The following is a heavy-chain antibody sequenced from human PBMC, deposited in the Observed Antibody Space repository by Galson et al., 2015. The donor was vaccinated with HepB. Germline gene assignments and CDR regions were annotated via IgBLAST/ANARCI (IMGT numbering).Heavy chain of an antibody. CDR3: TRGIVTGIDYFDY. V-gene: IGHV3-7*04. D-gene: IGHD1-20*01. Sequence: SLRLSCAASEFTFSHYWMTWVRQAPGKGLEWVANINQDGSEKYYVDSVKGRFTVSRDNAKNSLYLQMNSLRPEDTAVYYCTRGIVTGIDYFDYWGQGILVTVSS. CDR1: EFTFSHYW. CDR2: INQDGSEK. J-gene: IGHJ4*02.